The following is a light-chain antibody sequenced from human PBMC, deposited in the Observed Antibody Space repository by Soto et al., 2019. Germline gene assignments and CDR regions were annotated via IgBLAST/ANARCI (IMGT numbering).Light chain of an antibody. J-gene: IGKJ1*01. V-gene: IGKV1-5*03. CDR3: QHYNSYSEA. CDR2: KAS. CDR1: QTISRW. Sequence: DIQMTQSPSTLSGSVGDRVTITCRASQTISRWLACYQQKPGKAPKLLIYKASTLESGVPSRFSGSGSGTEFAITINSFETDDFATYYCQHYNSYSEAFSKVTKLDIK.